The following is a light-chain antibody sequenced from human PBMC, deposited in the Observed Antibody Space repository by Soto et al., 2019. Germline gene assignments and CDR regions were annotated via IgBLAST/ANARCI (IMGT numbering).Light chain of an antibody. CDR3: LRDFNYPRT. CDR1: QDIRNE. CDR2: ASS. V-gene: IGKV1-6*01. Sequence: AIQMTQSPSSLSASVGDRVTITCRASQDIRNELGWYQQKPGTAPRLLIYASSNLQNGVPSRFSGSGSGTDFTLAISSLQPEDFATYYCLRDFNYPRTFGQGTKVEIK. J-gene: IGKJ1*01.